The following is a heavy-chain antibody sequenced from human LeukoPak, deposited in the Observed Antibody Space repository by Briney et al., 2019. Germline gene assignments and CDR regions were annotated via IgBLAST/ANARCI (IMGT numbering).Heavy chain of an antibody. CDR2: INSDRSHI. CDR3: ASSGPYGYFDV. D-gene: IGHD3-10*01. Sequence: GGSLRLSCAASGFTFSNYWMHWVRQAPGKGLMWVSRINSDRSHIAYADSVRGRFTISRDNAKNTLFLQMSRLRVEDTAMYYCASSGPYGYFDVWGQGALVTVSS. V-gene: IGHV3-74*01. J-gene: IGHJ4*02. CDR1: GFTFSNYW.